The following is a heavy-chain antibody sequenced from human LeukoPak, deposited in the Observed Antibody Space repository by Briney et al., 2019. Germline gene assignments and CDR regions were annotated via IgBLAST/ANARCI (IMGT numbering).Heavy chain of an antibody. Sequence: GESLKISCKGSGYSFTSYWIGWVRQMPGKGLEWMGIIYPGDSDTRYSPSFQGQVTISADKSISTAYLQWSSLKASDTAMYYCARRAYCSSTSCLGNWFDPWGQGTLVTVSS. D-gene: IGHD2-2*01. CDR3: ARRAYCSSTSCLGNWFDP. V-gene: IGHV5-51*01. J-gene: IGHJ5*02. CDR2: IYPGDSDT. CDR1: GYSFTSYW.